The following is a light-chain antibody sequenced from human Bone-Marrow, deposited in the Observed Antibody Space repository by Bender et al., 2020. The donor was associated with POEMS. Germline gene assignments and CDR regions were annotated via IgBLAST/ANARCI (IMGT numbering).Light chain of an antibody. CDR3: QVWDSGSDLRV. Sequence: SYVLTQPPSMSVAPGQTARMTCGGDNIQRKSLQWYRQKPGQAPVLVIFDDSNRPSGIPERFSGSNSGNTATLAISRVEAGDEADYFCQVWDSGSDLRVFGGGTKLTVL. CDR1: NIQRKS. CDR2: DDS. J-gene: IGLJ3*02. V-gene: IGLV3-21*01.